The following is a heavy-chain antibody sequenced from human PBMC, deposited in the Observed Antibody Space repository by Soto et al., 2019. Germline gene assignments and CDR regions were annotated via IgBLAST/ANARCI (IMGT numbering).Heavy chain of an antibody. J-gene: IGHJ5*02. Sequence: EVQLVESGGGLVQPGGSLRLSCAASGFTFSSYSMNWVRQAPGKGLEWVSYISSSSSTIYYADSVKGRFTISRDNAKNSLYLQMNRLRDEDTAVYYCAREGGSLNWFDPGGQGTLVTVSS. D-gene: IGHD1-26*01. CDR2: ISSSSSTI. CDR3: AREGGSLNWFDP. CDR1: GFTFSSYS. V-gene: IGHV3-48*02.